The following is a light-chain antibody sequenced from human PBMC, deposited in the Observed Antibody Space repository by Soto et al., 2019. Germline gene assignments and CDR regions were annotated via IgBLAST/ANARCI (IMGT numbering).Light chain of an antibody. J-gene: IGLJ1*01. Sequence: QSVLTQPASVSGSPGQSITISCTGTSSDVGGYNYVSWYQHHPGKAPKLMIYEVSNRPSGVSNRFSGSKSGNTASLTISGLHAEDEADYYCSSYTISSPYVFGTGTKLTVL. CDR1: SSDVGGYNY. V-gene: IGLV2-14*01. CDR3: SSYTISSPYV. CDR2: EVS.